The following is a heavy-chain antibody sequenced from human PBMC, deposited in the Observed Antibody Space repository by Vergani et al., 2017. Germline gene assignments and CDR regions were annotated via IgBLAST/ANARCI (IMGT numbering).Heavy chain of an antibody. V-gene: IGHV3-48*03. J-gene: IGHJ3*02. Sequence: EVQLLESGGGLVQPGGSLRLSCAASGFTFSSYAMSWVRQAPGKGLEWVSAISSSGSTIYYADSVKGRFTISRDNAKNSLYLQMNSLRAEDTAVYYCARGTGERDAFDIWGQGTMVTVSS. CDR3: ARGTGERDAFDI. CDR2: ISSSGSTI. CDR1: GFTFSSYA. D-gene: IGHD1-1*01.